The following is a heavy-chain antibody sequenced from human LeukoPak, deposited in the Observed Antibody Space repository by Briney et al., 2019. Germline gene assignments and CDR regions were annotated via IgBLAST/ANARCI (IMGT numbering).Heavy chain of an antibody. D-gene: IGHD6-13*01. J-gene: IGHJ4*02. V-gene: IGHV3-74*01. CDR3: ATLAAAGANY. Sequence: GGSLRLSCAASGFTFSRYWMHWVRQAPGKGLVWVSRADYDGSDTSYADSVRGRFTISRDNAKNTLYLQTNSLSAEDTAVYYRATLAAAGANYWGQGTLVTVSS. CDR2: ADYDGSDT. CDR1: GFTFSRYW.